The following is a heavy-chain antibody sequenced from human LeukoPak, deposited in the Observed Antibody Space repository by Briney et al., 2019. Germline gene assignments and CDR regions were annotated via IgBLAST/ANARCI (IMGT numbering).Heavy chain of an antibody. V-gene: IGHV3-7*01. CDR3: ARVICDYVWGSYRCHFDY. CDR2: IKEDGSNL. CDR1: GFTFSSYW. J-gene: IGHJ4*02. D-gene: IGHD3-16*02. Sequence: GGSLRLSCAASGFTFSSYWMGWVRQAPGKGLEWVANIKEDGSNLYYLDSVKGRFTISRDNAKNSLNLQMNSLRAEDTAVYFCARVICDYVWGSYRCHFDYWGQGTLVSVS.